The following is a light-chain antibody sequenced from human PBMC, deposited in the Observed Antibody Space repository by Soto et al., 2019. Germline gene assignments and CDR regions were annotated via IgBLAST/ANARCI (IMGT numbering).Light chain of an antibody. Sequence: DIQMTQSPSTLSGSVGDRVTITCRASQTISSWLSWYQQKPGKAPKLLIYKASTFKSGVPSRFSGSGSGTEFTLTISSLQPDDFATYYCQHYNSYAEAFGQGTRWNSN. CDR2: KAS. CDR3: QHYNSYAEA. V-gene: IGKV1-5*03. CDR1: QTISSW. J-gene: IGKJ1*01.